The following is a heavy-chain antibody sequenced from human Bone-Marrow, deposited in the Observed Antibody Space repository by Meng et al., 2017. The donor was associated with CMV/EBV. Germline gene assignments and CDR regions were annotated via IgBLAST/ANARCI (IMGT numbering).Heavy chain of an antibody. Sequence: GGSLRLSCAASGFTFSSYAMSWVRQAPGKGLEWVSAISGSGGSTYYADSVKGRFTISRDNAKNTLYLQMNTLRAEDTAVYYCVKGGHLGDDWGQGPLVTVSS. CDR1: GFTFSSYA. D-gene: IGHD3-10*01. V-gene: IGHV3-23*01. CDR3: VKGGHLGDD. J-gene: IGHJ4*02. CDR2: ISGSGGST.